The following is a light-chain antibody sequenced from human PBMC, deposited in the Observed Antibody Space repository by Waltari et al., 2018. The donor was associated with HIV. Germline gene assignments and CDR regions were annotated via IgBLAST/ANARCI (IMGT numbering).Light chain of an antibody. CDR1: SSDVGGYDY. CDR3: SSYAGSNNLI. V-gene: IGLV2-8*01. J-gene: IGLJ2*01. Sequence: QSALTQPLSASGSPGQSVTISCTGTSSDVGGYDYVSWYQQHPGKAPKLMLYEVTKRPSWVPDRFSGSKSGSTASLTVSGLQAEDEADYYCSSYAGSNNLIFGGGTKLTVL. CDR2: EVT.